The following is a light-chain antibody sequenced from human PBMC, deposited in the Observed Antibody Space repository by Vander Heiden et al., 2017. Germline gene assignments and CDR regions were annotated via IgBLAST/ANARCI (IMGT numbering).Light chain of an antibody. CDR3: MQALQTPRT. V-gene: IGKV2-28*01. CDR1: QSLLHSNGYNF. CDR2: LGS. Sequence: DIVMTQSPLSLPVTPGKRASISCRSSQSLLHSNGYNFLDWYLQKPGQSPQLLIYLGSNRASGVPDRFSGSGSGTDFTLKISRVEAEDVGFYYCMQALQTPRTFGQGTKVEIK. J-gene: IGKJ1*01.